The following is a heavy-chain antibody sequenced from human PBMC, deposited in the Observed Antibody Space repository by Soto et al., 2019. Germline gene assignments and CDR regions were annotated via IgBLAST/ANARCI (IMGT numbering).Heavy chain of an antibody. CDR2: INYRGST. CDR1: GGSFTGYY. Sequence: SETLSLTCAVFGGSFTGYYLTRVRPTPGKGLEGICGINYRGSTYYNPSLESRITMAVDTSKNQLSLKLSSVTAADTAVYFCVRGQPHRITIFEVVIRSYDYGMDVWGQGTTVTVSS. J-gene: IGHJ6*02. CDR3: VRGQPHRITIFEVVIRSYDYGMDV. D-gene: IGHD3-3*01. V-gene: IGHV4-34*01.